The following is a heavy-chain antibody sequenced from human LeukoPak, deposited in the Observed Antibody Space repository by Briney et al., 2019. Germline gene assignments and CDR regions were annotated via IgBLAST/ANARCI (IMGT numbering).Heavy chain of an antibody. D-gene: IGHD3-10*01. V-gene: IGHV3-23*01. CDR2: ISDTT. CDR1: GITFRSFA. J-gene: IGHJ5*02. CDR3: AISRGPGSRWFDP. Sequence: GGSLRLSCAASGITFRSFALSWVRQAPGKGLEWVSTISDTTYYADSVRGRFTISRDDSKNTLYQQLDSLRAEDTAIYSCAISRGPGSRWFDPGGGGTLVSVPS.